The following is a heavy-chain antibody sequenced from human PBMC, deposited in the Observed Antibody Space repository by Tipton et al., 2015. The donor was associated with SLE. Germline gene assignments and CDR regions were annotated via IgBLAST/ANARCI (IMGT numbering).Heavy chain of an antibody. Sequence: AGLVKPSETLSLTCAVYGGSFSGYYWTWIRQPPGKGLEWIGEINHGGSTNYNPSLKSRVSISVDATKNQFSLKLGSVTAADTAVYYCARGGVGGYDYFDHWGQGTLVTVSS. CDR3: ARGGVGGYDYFDH. V-gene: IGHV4-34*01. J-gene: IGHJ4*02. CDR1: GGSFSGYY. D-gene: IGHD5-12*01. CDR2: INHGGST.